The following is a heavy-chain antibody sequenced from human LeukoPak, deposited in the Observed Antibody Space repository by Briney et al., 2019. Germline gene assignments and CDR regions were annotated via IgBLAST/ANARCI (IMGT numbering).Heavy chain of an antibody. D-gene: IGHD2-2*01. J-gene: IGHJ4*02. CDR2: IKSKTDGGTA. CDR1: GFTFINAW. CDR3: TTLKAGTSSFL. V-gene: IGHV3-15*01. Sequence: GGSLRLSCAASGFTFINAWMSWVRQAPGKGLEWVGRIKSKTDGGTADYAAPVKGRFTISRDDSKNTLYLQLSSLKTEATAVYSCTTLKAGTSSFLWGQGTLVTVSS.